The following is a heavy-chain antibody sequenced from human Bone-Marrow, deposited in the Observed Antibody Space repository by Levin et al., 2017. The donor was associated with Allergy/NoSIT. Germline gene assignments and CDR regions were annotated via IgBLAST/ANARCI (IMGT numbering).Heavy chain of an antibody. CDR3: AKDVYANPKSSDGTILWFKELSFFDY. V-gene: IGHV3-23*01. CDR2: MSRTST. Sequence: PGGSLRLSCAASGFTLTTYAMSWVRQAPGKGLEWVSAMSRTSTYYADSVKGRFTISRDSSKNTLYLQMNGLRAEDTAVYFCAKDVYANPKSSDGTILWFKELSFFDYWGQGTLVTVSS. J-gene: IGHJ4*02. D-gene: IGHD3-10*01. CDR1: GFTLTTYA.